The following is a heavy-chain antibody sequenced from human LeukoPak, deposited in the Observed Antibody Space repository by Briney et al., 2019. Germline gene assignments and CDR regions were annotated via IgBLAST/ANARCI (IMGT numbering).Heavy chain of an antibody. CDR2: IYYTGST. D-gene: IGHD1-26*01. Sequence: SETLSLTCTVSGGSVSSGSYYWSWIRQPPGKGLEWIGDIYYTGSTNYNPSLKSRVTISVDTSKNRFSLKLSSVTAADTAVYYCARVVGATPPRHYYYYGMDVWGQGTTVTVSS. V-gene: IGHV4-61*01. J-gene: IGHJ6*02. CDR3: ARVVGATPPRHYYYYGMDV. CDR1: GGSVSSGSYY.